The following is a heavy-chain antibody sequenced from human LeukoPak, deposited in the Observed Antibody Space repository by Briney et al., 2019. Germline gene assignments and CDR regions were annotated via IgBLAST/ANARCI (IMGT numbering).Heavy chain of an antibody. D-gene: IGHD2-21*01. CDR3: ARGDSVLRYYYGMDV. CDR2: IWHDGSNK. V-gene: IGHV3-33*01. Sequence: PGGSLRLSCVASGFTFSTYGMHWVPKAPGKGRRGWAGIWHDGSNKFYAGSVKGRFTISRANSTNTLYLQINTLRAEDTAVYYCARGDSVLRYYYGMDVWGEGTTVTVSS. J-gene: IGHJ6*01. CDR1: GFTFSTYG.